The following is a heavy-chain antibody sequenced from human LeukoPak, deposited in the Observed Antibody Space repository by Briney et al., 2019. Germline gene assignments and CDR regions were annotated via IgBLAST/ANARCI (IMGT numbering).Heavy chain of an antibody. V-gene: IGHV1-58*02. CDR2: IVVGSGHT. CDR3: AATIAAGPRGWFDP. D-gene: IGHD6-13*01. J-gene: IGHJ5*02. Sequence: GASVKVSCKASEFTFTSSAMQWVRQARGQRLDWIGWIVVGSGHTNYAQKFQERVTITRDMSTSTAYMELSSLTSEDTAVYYCAATIAAGPRGWFDPWGQGTLVTVSS. CDR1: EFTFTSSA.